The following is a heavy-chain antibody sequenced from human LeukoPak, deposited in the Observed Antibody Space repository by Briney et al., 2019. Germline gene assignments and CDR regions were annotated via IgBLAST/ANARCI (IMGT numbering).Heavy chain of an antibody. CDR2: IYYSGST. J-gene: IGHJ4*02. CDR1: GGSISSYY. D-gene: IGHD3-22*01. V-gene: IGHV4-59*01. Sequence: SETLSLTCTVSGGSISSYYWSWIRQPPGKGLEWIGYIYYSGSTNYNPSLKSRVTISVDTSKNQFSLKLSSVTAADTAVYYCARTSGYYDYRGQGTLVTVSS. CDR3: ARTSGYYDY.